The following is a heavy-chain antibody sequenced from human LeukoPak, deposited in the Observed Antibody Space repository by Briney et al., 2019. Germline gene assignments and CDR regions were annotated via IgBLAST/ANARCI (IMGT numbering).Heavy chain of an antibody. V-gene: IGHV4-59*01. CDR3: ARDGGYYFDY. J-gene: IGHJ4*02. CDR2: IYYSGST. Sequence: SETLSLTCTVSGGSISSYYWSWIRQPPGKGLEWIGYIYYSGSTYYNPSLKSRVTMSVDTSKNQFSLKLTSVTAADTAVYYCARDGGYYFDYWGQGTLVTVSS. D-gene: IGHD3-16*01. CDR1: GGSISSYY.